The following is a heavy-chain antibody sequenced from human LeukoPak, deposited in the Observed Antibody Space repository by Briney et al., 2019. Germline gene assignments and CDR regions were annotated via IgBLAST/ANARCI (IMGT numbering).Heavy chain of an antibody. D-gene: IGHD4-23*01. J-gene: IGHJ5*02. CDR2: ISYDGSNK. CDR1: GFTFNNYG. V-gene: IGHV3-30*18. CDR3: AKKRGDYGGANWFDP. Sequence: PGTSLRLSCAASGFTFNNYGMHWVRQAPGQGLEWVAFISYDGSNKYNADSVQGRFTISRDNSKNTLYLQMNSLRAEDTAVYYCAKKRGDYGGANWFDPWGQGTLVTVSS.